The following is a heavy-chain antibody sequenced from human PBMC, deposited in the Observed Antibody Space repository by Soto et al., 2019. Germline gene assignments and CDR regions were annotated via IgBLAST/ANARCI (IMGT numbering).Heavy chain of an antibody. J-gene: IGHJ6*02. CDR2: IYYSVST. D-gene: IGHD3-10*01. Sequence: SETLSLTCTVSGGCISSSSYYWGWIRQPPGKGLEWIGSIYYSVSTYYNPSLKSRVTISVDTSKNQFSLKLSSVTAADTAVYYCARRTDRVGESYGYYGMDVWGQGTTVTVSS. CDR3: ARRTDRVGESYGYYGMDV. V-gene: IGHV4-39*01. CDR1: GGCISSSSYY.